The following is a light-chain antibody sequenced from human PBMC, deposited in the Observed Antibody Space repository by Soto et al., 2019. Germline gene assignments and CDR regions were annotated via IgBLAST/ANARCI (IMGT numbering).Light chain of an antibody. J-gene: IGKJ2*01. CDR2: GAS. Sequence: EIVMTQSPGTLSLSPGERATISCRASQVVGSRYLAWYHQKSGQAPMLLIYGASSRATGIPDRFSGSGSGKDFTLTISRLEPEDFGVYYCQQLGRSSPHTFGQGTQLEIK. CDR1: QVVGSRY. CDR3: QQLGRSSPHT. V-gene: IGKV3-20*01.